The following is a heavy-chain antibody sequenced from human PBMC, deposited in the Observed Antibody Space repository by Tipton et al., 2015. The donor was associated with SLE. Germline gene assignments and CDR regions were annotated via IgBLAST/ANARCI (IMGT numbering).Heavy chain of an antibody. CDR3: ARVGQYDFWSGYQGRLDY. J-gene: IGHJ4*02. CDR2: IRYDGSNK. V-gene: IGHV3-30*02. Sequence: SLRLSCAASGFTFSSYGMHWVRQAPGKGLEWVAFIRYDGSNKYYADSVKGRFTISRDNAKNPLYLQMNSLRAEDTAVYYCARVGQYDFWSGYQGRLDYWGQGTLVTVSS. CDR1: GFTFSSYG. D-gene: IGHD3-3*01.